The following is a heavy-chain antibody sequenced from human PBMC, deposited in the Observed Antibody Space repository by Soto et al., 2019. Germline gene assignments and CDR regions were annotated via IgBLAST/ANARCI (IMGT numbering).Heavy chain of an antibody. Sequence: VQLVESGGGLVQPGGSLRLSCAASGFTFSSYSMNWVRQAPGKGLEWVAVISYDGSIKYYADSVRGRFTISRDNSKNTLYLQMNSLRAEDTAVFYCAKEAAATGGIGAFDIWGQGTLVTVSS. CDR1: GFTFSSYS. V-gene: IGHV3-30*18. D-gene: IGHD1-26*01. CDR3: AKEAAATGGIGAFDI. J-gene: IGHJ3*02. CDR2: ISYDGSIK.